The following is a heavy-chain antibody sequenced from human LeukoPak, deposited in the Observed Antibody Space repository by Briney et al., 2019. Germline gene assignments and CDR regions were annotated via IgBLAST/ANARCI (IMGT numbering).Heavy chain of an antibody. Sequence: PGGSLRLSCAASGFTFSSYGMHWVRQAPGKGLEWVALIWYDGSSKHYADSVRGRFTISRDNSKNTLYLQMNSLRAEDTAVYYCARGPVTTVTTPWFDPWGQGTLVTVSS. CDR3: ARGPVTTVTTPWFDP. CDR2: IWYDGSSK. D-gene: IGHD4-17*01. CDR1: GFTFSSYG. J-gene: IGHJ5*02. V-gene: IGHV3-33*01.